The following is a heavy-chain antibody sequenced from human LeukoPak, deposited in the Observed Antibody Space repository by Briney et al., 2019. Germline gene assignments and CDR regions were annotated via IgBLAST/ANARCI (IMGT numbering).Heavy chain of an antibody. CDR2: IIPIFGSA. CDR3: ARDGEISTISSGWYGGYYYYMDV. Sequence: GASVKVSCKPSGGTFSSYAISWVRQAPGQGLEWMGAIIPIFGSANYEQRFQGRVTITADESTSTAYMELSSLRSEDTAVYYCARDGEISTISSGWYGGYYYYMDVWGKGTTVTVSS. D-gene: IGHD6-19*01. CDR1: GGTFSSYA. J-gene: IGHJ6*03. V-gene: IGHV1-69*01.